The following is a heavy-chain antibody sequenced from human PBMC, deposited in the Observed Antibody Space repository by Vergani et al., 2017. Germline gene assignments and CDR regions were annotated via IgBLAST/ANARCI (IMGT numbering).Heavy chain of an antibody. D-gene: IGHD3-9*01. CDR1: GGSISSSSYY. J-gene: IGHJ5*02. Sequence: QLQLQESGPGLVKPSETLSLTCTVSGGSISSSSYYWGWIRQPPGKGLEWIGSIYYSGSTYYNPSLKSRVTISVDTSKNQFSLKLSSVTAADTAVYYCARGEDDVRYFDWLPDTESWFDPWGQGTLVTVSS. CDR2: IYYSGST. CDR3: ARGEDDVRYFDWLPDTESWFDP. V-gene: IGHV4-39*01.